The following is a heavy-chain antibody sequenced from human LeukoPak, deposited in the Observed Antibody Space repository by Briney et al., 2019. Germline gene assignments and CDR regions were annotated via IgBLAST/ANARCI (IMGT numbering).Heavy chain of an antibody. CDR1: GFTFSSYS. D-gene: IGHD3-3*01. Sequence: GGSLRLSCAASGFTFSSYSMSWVRQAPGKGLEWVSAISGSGGSTYYADSVKGRFTISRDNSKNTLYLRMNSLRAEDTAVYYCAKAPNCDFWSGYYPFDYWGQGTLVTVSS. V-gene: IGHV3-23*01. J-gene: IGHJ4*02. CDR3: AKAPNCDFWSGYYPFDY. CDR2: ISGSGGST.